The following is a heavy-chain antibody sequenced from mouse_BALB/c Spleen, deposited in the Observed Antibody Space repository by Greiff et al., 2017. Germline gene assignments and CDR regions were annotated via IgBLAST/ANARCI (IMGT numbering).Heavy chain of an antibody. V-gene: IGHV2-6-7*01. CDR2: IWGDGST. J-gene: IGHJ3*01. CDR3: ARDDPHYYGSRGVFAY. Sequence: VMLVESGPGLVAPSQSLSITCTVSGFSLTGYGVNWVRQPPGKGLEWLGMIWGDGSTDYNSALKSRLSISKDNSKSQVFLKMNSLQTDDTARYYCARDDPHYYGSRGVFAYWGQGTLVTVSA. D-gene: IGHD1-1*01. CDR1: GFSLTGYG.